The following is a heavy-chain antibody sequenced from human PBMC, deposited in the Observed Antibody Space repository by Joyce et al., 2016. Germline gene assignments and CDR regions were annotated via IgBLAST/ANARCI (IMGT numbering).Heavy chain of an antibody. J-gene: IGHJ4*02. Sequence: EVHLVQSGGEVKKPGESLKISCKGSGYSFTNYWIGWVRQMSGKGLECMWIIYPGDSDTRYSPSFQGQVTISVDKSINTTYLHWSSLKASDTAMYYCARQVAPARFDYWGQGILVTVSS. V-gene: IGHV5-51*01. CDR1: GYSFTNYW. CDR3: ARQVAPARFDY. CDR2: IYPGDSDT. D-gene: IGHD2-2*01.